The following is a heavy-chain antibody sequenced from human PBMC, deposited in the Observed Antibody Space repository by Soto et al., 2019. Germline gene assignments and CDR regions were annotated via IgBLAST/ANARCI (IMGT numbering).Heavy chain of an antibody. CDR1: GFTFSNYA. V-gene: IGHV3-30-3*01. CDR3: ARDNSLHGDYEGISYYFDY. Sequence: GGSLRLSCAASGFTFSNYAMHWVRQAQGKGLEWVAVISYDGSNKYYADSVKGRFTISRDNSKNTLYLQMNSLRAEDTAVYYCARDNSLHGDYEGISYYFDYWGQGTLVTVSS. D-gene: IGHD4-17*01. CDR2: ISYDGSNK. J-gene: IGHJ4*02.